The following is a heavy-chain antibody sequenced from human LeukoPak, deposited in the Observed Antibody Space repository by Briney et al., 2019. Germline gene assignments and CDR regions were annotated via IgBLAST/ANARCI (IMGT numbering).Heavy chain of an antibody. CDR1: GFTVSSNY. J-gene: IGHJ4*02. CDR2: IYSGGST. V-gene: IGHV3-66*01. D-gene: IGHD3-10*01. CDR3: ARESGSGNRDFDY. Sequence: GGSLRPSCAASGFTVSSNYMNWVRQAPGKGLEWVSVIYSGGSTYYADSVKGRFTISRDNSKNTLYLQMNSLRVEDTAVYYCARESGSGNRDFDYWGQGTLVTVPS.